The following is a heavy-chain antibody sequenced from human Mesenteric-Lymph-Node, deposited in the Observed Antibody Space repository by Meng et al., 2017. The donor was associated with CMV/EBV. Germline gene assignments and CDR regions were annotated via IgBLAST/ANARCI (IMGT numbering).Heavy chain of an antibody. CDR1: GFSFSSYG. CDR2: ISSSSSYI. J-gene: IGHJ6*02. Sequence: GESLKISCAAAGFSFSSYGMHWVRQAPGKGLEWVSSISSSSSYIYYADSVKGRFTISRDNAKNSLYLQMNSLRAEDTAVYYCAREQDDYYYYGMYVWGQGTTVTVSS. V-gene: IGHV3-21*01. D-gene: IGHD2-15*01. CDR3: AREQDDYYYYGMYV.